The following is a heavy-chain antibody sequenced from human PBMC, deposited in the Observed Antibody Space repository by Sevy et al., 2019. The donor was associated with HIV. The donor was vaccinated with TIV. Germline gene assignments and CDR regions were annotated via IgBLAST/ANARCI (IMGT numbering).Heavy chain of an antibody. CDR3: ARVPTTVTTVRKLHYYYGMDV. Sequence: KQSQTLSLTCTVSGGSISSSSYYWGWIRQPPGKGLEWIGSIYYSGSTYYNPSLKSRVTISVDTSKNQFSLKLSSVTAADTAVYYCARVPTTVTTVRKLHYYYGMDVWGQGTTVTVSS. D-gene: IGHD4-17*01. V-gene: IGHV4-39*01. CDR2: IYYSGST. CDR1: GGSISSSSYY. J-gene: IGHJ6*02.